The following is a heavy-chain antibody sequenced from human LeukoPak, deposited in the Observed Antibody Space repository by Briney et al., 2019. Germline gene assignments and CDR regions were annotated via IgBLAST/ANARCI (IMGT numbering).Heavy chain of an antibody. V-gene: IGHV3-23*01. CDR3: ARGRSQWLVRVSDY. CDR1: GFTFSSYA. Sequence: GGFLRLSCVASGFTFSSYAMSWVRQAPGKGLEWVSAISGSGGSTYYADFVKGRFTISRDNSKNTLYLQMNSLRAEDTAVYYCARGRSQWLVRVSDYWGQGTLVTVSS. CDR2: ISGSGGST. D-gene: IGHD6-19*01. J-gene: IGHJ4*02.